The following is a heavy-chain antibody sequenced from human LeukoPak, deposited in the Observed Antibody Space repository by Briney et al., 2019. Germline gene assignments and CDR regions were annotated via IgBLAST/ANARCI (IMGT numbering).Heavy chain of an antibody. D-gene: IGHD5-18*01. CDR1: GFTSSDYY. J-gene: IGHJ3*02. CDR2: ISSRGSTM. Sequence: GGSLRLSCAASGFTSSDYYMSWIRQAPGKGLEWVSYISSRGSTMYYADSVKGRFTISRDNAKNSLYLQMNSLRAEDTAVYYCARDLRYGAFDIWGQGTMVTVSS. CDR3: ARDLRYGAFDI. V-gene: IGHV3-11*01.